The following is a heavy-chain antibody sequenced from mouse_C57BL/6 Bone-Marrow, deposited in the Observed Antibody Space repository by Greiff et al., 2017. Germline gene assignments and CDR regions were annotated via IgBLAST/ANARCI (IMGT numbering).Heavy chain of an antibody. Sequence: QVTLKESGPGILQPSQTLSLTCSFSGFSLSTFGMGVGWIRQPSGKGLEWLAHIWWDDDKYYNPALKSRLTISKDTSNNQVFLKIADVDTADTATYYCARSPYSNYGGYAMDYWGQGTSVTVSS. V-gene: IGHV8-8*01. D-gene: IGHD2-5*01. CDR2: IWWDDDK. CDR3: ARSPYSNYGGYAMDY. CDR1: GFSLSTFGMG. J-gene: IGHJ4*01.